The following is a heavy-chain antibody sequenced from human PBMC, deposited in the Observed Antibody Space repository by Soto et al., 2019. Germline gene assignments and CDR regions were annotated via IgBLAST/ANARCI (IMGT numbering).Heavy chain of an antibody. V-gene: IGHV3-23*01. D-gene: IGHD4-4*01. CDR2: ISATGGST. CDR1: GFTFSSYT. Sequence: EVQLLESGGGLVQPGGSLRLSCAASGFTFSSYTMSWVRQAPGKGLEWVSGISATGGSTYYADSVKGRFTFSRDNSKNTLYLQMNSLRAEDTAVYYCALAGYDSNYYAVTPLSAGHFWGQGTLVTVSS. CDR3: ALAGYDSNYYAVTPLSAGHF. J-gene: IGHJ4*02.